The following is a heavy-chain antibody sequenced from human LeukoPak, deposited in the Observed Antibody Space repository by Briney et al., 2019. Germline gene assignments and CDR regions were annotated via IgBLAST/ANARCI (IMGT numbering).Heavy chain of an antibody. V-gene: IGHV1-69*05. CDR3: ARDRWNCSGGSCYLGLNDY. J-gene: IGHJ4*02. D-gene: IGHD2-15*01. Sequence: SVKVSCKASGGTFSSYAISWVRQAPGQELEWMGGIIPIFGTANYAQKFQGRVTITTDESTSTAYMELSSLRSEDTAVYYCARDRWNCSGGSCYLGLNDYWGQGTLVTVSS. CDR1: GGTFSSYA. CDR2: IIPIFGTA.